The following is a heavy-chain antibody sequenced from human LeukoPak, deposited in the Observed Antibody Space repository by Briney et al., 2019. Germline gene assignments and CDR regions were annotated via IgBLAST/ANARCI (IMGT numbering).Heavy chain of an antibody. V-gene: IGHV3-30*02. CDR3: AKDGKGITIFGVVMQGPGNHYHMDV. CDR2: IRYDGSNK. D-gene: IGHD3-3*01. Sequence: GGSLRLSCAASGFTFSSYGMHWVRQAPGKGLEWVAFIRYDGSNKYYADSVKGRFTISRDNSKNTLYLQMNSLRAEDTAVYYCAKDGKGITIFGVVMQGPGNHYHMDVWGKGTTVTVSS. J-gene: IGHJ6*03. CDR1: GFTFSSYG.